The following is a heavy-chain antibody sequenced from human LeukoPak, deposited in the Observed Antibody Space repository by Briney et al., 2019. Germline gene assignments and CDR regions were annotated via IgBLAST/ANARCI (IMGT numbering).Heavy chain of an antibody. D-gene: IGHD2-2*01. J-gene: IGHJ6*03. CDR2: IYITGST. CDR1: GGSISNYC. V-gene: IGHV4-4*07. CDR3: ARGPPENLVVVPSYYYMDV. Sequence: KPSETLSLTCTVSGGSISNYCWSWIRQSAGKGLEWIGRIYITGSTNYNPSLKSRVSMSLDTSKNQLSLKLSSVTAADTAVYYCARGPPENLVVVPSYYYMDVWGKGTTVTVSS.